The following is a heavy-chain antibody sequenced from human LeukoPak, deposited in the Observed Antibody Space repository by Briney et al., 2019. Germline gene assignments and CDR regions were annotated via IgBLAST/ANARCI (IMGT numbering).Heavy chain of an antibody. CDR2: IRSKAYGGTT. CDR1: GLTFGDYA. CDR3: TSGWSVGFDY. J-gene: IGHJ4*02. V-gene: IGHV3-49*03. Sequence: GGSLRLSCTASGLTFGDYAMSWFRQAPGKGLEWVGCIRSKAYGGTTEYAASVKGRFTISRDDSKSIAYLQMNSLKTEDTAVYYCTSGWSVGFDYWGQGTLVTVSS. D-gene: IGHD6-19*01.